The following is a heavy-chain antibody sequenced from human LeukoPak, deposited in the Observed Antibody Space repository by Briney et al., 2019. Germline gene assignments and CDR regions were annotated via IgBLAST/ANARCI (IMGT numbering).Heavy chain of an antibody. J-gene: IGHJ4*02. D-gene: IGHD3-3*01. Sequence: ASVKVSCKASGYTFTSYYMHWVRQAPGQGLEWMGIINPSGGSTSYAQKFQGRVTMTRDMSTSTVYMELSSLRSEDTAVYYCGRSGTGPAFRFDYWGQGTLVTVSS. CDR3: GRSGTGPAFRFDY. V-gene: IGHV1-46*01. CDR2: INPSGGST. CDR1: GYTFTSYY.